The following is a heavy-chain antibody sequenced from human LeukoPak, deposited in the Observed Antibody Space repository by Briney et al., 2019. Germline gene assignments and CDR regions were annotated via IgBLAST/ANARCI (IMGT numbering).Heavy chain of an antibody. CDR2: ISGSGGST. Sequence: PGGSLRLSCAASGFTFSSYAMSWVRQAPGKGLEWVSAISGSGGSTYYADSVKGRFTISKDNSKNTLYLQMNSLRAEDTAVYYCAKDSQRYSSSWYKGGHFDYWGQGTLVTVSS. CDR3: AKDSQRYSSSWYKGGHFDY. J-gene: IGHJ4*02. D-gene: IGHD6-13*01. CDR1: GFTFSSYA. V-gene: IGHV3-23*01.